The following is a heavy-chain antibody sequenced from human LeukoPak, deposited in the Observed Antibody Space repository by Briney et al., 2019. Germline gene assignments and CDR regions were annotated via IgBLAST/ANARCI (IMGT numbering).Heavy chain of an antibody. J-gene: IGHJ4*02. V-gene: IGHV3-30*02. CDR1: GFTFSSYG. CDR2: IRYDGSNK. CDR3: AKGMGSRAYFDY. Sequence: GGSLRLSCAAFGFTFSSYGMHWVRQAPGKGLEWVAFIRYDGSNKYYADSVKGRFTISRDNSKNTLYLQMNSLRAEDTAVYYCAKGMGSRAYFDYWGQGTLVTVSS. D-gene: IGHD6-13*01.